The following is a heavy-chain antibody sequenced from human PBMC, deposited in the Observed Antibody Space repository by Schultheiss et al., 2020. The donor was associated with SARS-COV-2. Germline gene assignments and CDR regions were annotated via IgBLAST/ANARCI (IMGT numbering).Heavy chain of an antibody. CDR1: GFTFSSYA. D-gene: IGHD2-2*01. J-gene: IGHJ6*02. CDR2: ISGSGGST. Sequence: GGSLRLSCAASGFTFSSYAMSWVRQAPGKGLEWVSAISGSGGSTYYADSVKGRFTISRDNSKNTLYLQMNSLRAEDTAVYYCARDLSVVVPAAMAYYYYYYGMDVWGQGTTVTVSS. V-gene: IGHV3-23*01. CDR3: ARDLSVVVPAAMAYYYYYYGMDV.